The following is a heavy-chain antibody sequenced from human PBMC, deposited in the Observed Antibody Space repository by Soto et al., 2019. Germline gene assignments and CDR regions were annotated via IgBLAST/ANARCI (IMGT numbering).Heavy chain of an antibody. J-gene: IGHJ6*03. CDR1: GGSISSSSSS. V-gene: IGHV4-39*01. CDR2: ISYSGST. Sequence: SETLSLTCTVSGGSISSSSSSWGWIRQPPGKGLEWLGIISYSGSTYYSPSLKSRVTISVDASKNLFSLKLSSVTAADTAVYYCARTYVTDVVVVPASKDYMNVWGKGTTVTVSS. D-gene: IGHD2-2*01. CDR3: ARTYVTDVVVVPASKDYMNV.